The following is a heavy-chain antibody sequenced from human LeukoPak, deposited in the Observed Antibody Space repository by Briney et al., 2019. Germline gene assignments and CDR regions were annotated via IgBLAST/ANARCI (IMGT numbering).Heavy chain of an antibody. CDR1: GFTVSSNY. CDR2: IYSGGST. J-gene: IGHJ4*02. Sequence: GGSLRLSCEASGFTVSSNYMSWVRQAPGKGLEWVSVIYSGGSTYYSDYVKGRFTIARDNSKNTLYLQMNSLRAEDTAVYYCASLLGSSWDADYWGQGTLVTVSS. V-gene: IGHV3-66*01. D-gene: IGHD6-13*01. CDR3: ASLLGSSWDADY.